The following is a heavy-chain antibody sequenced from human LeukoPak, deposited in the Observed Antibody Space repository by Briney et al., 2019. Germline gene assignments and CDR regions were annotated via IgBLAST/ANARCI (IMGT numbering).Heavy chain of an antibody. V-gene: IGHV1-69*01. CDR1: GGTFSSYA. D-gene: IGHD3-3*01. Sequence: SVKVSCKASGGTFSSYAISWVRQAPGQGLEWMGGIIPIFGTANYAQKFQGRVTITADESTSTAYMELSSLRSEDTAVYCCARGDDFWSGGGWYYYYMDVWGKGTTVTVSS. J-gene: IGHJ6*03. CDR3: ARGDDFWSGGGWYYYYMDV. CDR2: IIPIFGTA.